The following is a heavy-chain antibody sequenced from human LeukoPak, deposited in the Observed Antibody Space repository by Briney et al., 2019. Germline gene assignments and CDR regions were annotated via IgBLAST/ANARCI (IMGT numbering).Heavy chain of an antibody. CDR3: ARESSGLDY. D-gene: IGHD3-22*01. Sequence: ASVKVSCKASGYTFTSYFMHWVRQAPGQGLEWMGIINPSGGSPGYAQRLQGRVTMTRDTSTSTVYMELSSLRSEDTAVYYCARESSGLDYWGQGTLVTVSS. CDR2: INPSGGSP. J-gene: IGHJ4*02. V-gene: IGHV1-46*01. CDR1: GYTFTSYF.